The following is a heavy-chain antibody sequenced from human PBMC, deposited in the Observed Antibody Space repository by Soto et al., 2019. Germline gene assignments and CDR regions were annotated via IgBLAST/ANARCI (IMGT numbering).Heavy chain of an antibody. J-gene: IGHJ4*02. D-gene: IGHD3-22*01. CDR3: AGLKYFHSSDYLVQ. CDR1: GGSISSYY. CDR2: IYYSGST. Sequence: PSETLSLTCTVSGGSISSYYWSWIRQPPGKGLEWIGSIYYSGSTYYNPSLKSRVTISVDTSKNQFSLKLSSVTAADTAVYYCAGLKYFHSSDYLVQWGQGTRVTV. V-gene: IGHV4-59*05.